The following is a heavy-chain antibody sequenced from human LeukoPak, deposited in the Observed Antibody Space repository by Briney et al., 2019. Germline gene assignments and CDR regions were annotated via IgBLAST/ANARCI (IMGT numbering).Heavy chain of an antibody. CDR2: INTYNGNT. CDR3: ARDTSLIVGASISFFDY. CDR1: CYTFSSYG. D-gene: IGHD1-26*01. J-gene: IGHJ4*02. V-gene: IGHV1-18*04. Sequence: KPGASVKVSWKAACYTFSSYGVSWVRQARGQGLEWMGFINTYNGNTKYAQMFQGRVTMTTETSASTAYMDLRRLRYDDTAVYYSARDTSLIVGASISFFDYWGQGTLVTVSS.